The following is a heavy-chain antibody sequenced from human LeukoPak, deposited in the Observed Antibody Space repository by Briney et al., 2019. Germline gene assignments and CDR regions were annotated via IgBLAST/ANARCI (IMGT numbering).Heavy chain of an antibody. D-gene: IGHD6-6*01. CDR2: ISYSGTT. J-gene: IGHJ6*03. CDR3: ARDFSSSSSVYYYYYMDV. Sequence: SETLSLTCTVSGGSISGGPYYWGWVRQSPGKGLEWIGTISYSGTTYYNPSLKSRVTISLDTSKNQFSLKLSSVTAADTAIHYCARDFSSSSSVYYYYYMDVWGKGTTVTVSS. V-gene: IGHV4-39*07. CDR1: GGSISGGPYY.